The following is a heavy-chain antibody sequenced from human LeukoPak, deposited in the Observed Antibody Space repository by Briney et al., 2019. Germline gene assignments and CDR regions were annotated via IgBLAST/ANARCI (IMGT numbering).Heavy chain of an antibody. J-gene: IGHJ3*02. CDR1: GFTFDDYA. CDR2: ISWNSGSI. D-gene: IGHD3-16*02. CDR3: EIVNRELGKCFDT. V-gene: IGHV3-9*01. Sequence: GGSLRLSCAASGFTFDDYAMHWVRQAPGKGLEWVSGISWNSGSIGYADSVKGRFTISRDNAKNSLYLQMNSLRAEDTALYYCEIVNRELGKCFDTCGQGKMVTVSS.